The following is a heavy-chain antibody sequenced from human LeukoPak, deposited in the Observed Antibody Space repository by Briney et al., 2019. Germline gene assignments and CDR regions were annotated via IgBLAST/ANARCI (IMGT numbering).Heavy chain of an antibody. V-gene: IGHV4-39*01. J-gene: IGHJ3*02. Sequence: SETLSLICTVSGGSISSSSYYWGWIRQPPGKGLEWIGNIYYSGSTYYNPSLKSRVTISVDTSKNQFSLKLRSVTAADTAVFYCARRDKAVPGDAFDMWGQGTMVTVSS. D-gene: IGHD6-19*01. CDR2: IYYSGST. CDR3: ARRDKAVPGDAFDM. CDR1: GGSISSSSYY.